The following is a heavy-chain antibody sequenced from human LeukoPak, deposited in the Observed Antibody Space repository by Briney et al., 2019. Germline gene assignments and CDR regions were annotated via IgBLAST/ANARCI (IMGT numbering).Heavy chain of an antibody. J-gene: IGHJ4*02. Sequence: SSETLSLTCTVSGGSISSSSYYWGWIRQPLGKGLEWIGSFYYSGSTYYNPSLKSRVTISVDTSKNQFSLKLSSVTAADTAVYYCARGVDITMIVVVITYFDYWGQGTLVTVSS. D-gene: IGHD3-22*01. CDR1: GGSISSSSYY. V-gene: IGHV4-39*07. CDR2: FYYSGST. CDR3: ARGVDITMIVVVITYFDY.